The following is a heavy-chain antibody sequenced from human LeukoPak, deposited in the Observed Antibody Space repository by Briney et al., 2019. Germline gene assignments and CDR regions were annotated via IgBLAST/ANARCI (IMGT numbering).Heavy chain of an antibody. Sequence: PGGSLRLSCAASGFTFSSYWTHWVRQVPGKGLVWVSHIHSDGRSSSYADSVKGRFTISRDNAKNTLSLQMNSLRADDTAVYYCARGGVGSHDYWGQGTLVTVSS. CDR1: GFTFSSYW. CDR2: IHSDGRSS. CDR3: ARGGVGSHDY. V-gene: IGHV3-74*01. J-gene: IGHJ4*02. D-gene: IGHD3-10*01.